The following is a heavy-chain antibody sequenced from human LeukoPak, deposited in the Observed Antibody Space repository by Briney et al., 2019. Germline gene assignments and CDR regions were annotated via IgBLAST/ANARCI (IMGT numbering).Heavy chain of an antibody. CDR3: AKGPQLYSGYHPDY. J-gene: IGHJ4*02. V-gene: IGHV3-23*01. CDR1: GFTFSSYW. Sequence: GGSLRLSCAASGFTFSSYWMSWVRQAPGKGLEWVSTITGSDDATYYADSVKGRFTISRDFSRNTVGLQMNSLRTEDTAIYYCAKGPQLYSGYHPDYWGQGTLVTVSS. CDR2: ITGSDDAT. D-gene: IGHD5-12*01.